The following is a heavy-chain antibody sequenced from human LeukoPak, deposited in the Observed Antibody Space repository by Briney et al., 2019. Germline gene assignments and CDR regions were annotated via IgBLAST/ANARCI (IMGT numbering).Heavy chain of an antibody. Sequence: PGGSLRLSCAASGFTFSSYGMHWVRQAPGKGLEWVAFTRYDGSNKYYADSVKGRFTISRDNSKNTLYLQMNSLRAEDTAVYYCAKFGLYCDILTGYYKDQYYFDYWGQGTLVTASS. D-gene: IGHD3-9*01. CDR3: AKFGLYCDILTGYYKDQYYFDY. J-gene: IGHJ4*02. V-gene: IGHV3-30*02. CDR1: GFTFSSYG. CDR2: TRYDGSNK.